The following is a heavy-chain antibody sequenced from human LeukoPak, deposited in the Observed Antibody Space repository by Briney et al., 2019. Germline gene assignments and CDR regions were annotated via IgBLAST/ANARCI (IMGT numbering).Heavy chain of an antibody. Sequence: PGGSLRLSCAASGFTFSSSAMSWVRQAPGKGLEWVSDISGSSGSTYYADSVKGRFTISRDNSKNTLYLQMNSLRAEDTAVYYCPKDLDCSSTNCYPDYWGQGTLVTVSS. CDR2: ISGSSGST. CDR1: GFTFSSSA. D-gene: IGHD2-2*01. V-gene: IGHV3-23*01. CDR3: PKDLDCSSTNCYPDY. J-gene: IGHJ4*02.